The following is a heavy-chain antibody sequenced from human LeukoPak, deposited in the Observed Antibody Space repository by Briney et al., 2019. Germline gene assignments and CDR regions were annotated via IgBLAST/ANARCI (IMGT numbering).Heavy chain of an antibody. J-gene: IGHJ4*02. V-gene: IGHV4-59*01. CDR2: IYYSGST. CDR3: AGAEWAVAGPYYFDY. CDR1: GGSISSYY. D-gene: IGHD6-19*01. Sequence: SETLSLTCTVSGGSISSYYWSWIRQPPGKGLEWIGYIYYSGSTNYNPSLTSRVTISVDTSKNQFSLKLSSVTAADTAAYYCAGAEWAVAGPYYFDYWGQGTLVTVSS.